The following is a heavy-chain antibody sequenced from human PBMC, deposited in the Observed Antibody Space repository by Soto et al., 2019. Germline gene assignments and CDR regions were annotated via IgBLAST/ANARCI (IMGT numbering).Heavy chain of an antibody. J-gene: IGHJ4*02. CDR3: ARGSYYYDSSGYYNY. Sequence: QVQLQESGPGLVKPSQPLSLTCTVSGGSISSGDYYWSWIRQPPGKGLEWIGYIYYSGSTYYNPCLSSRVTISVDTAKNPFSLKRSSVTTADTAVYYCARGSYYYDSSGYYNYWGQGTLVTVSS. V-gene: IGHV4-30-4*01. CDR1: GGSISSGDYY. D-gene: IGHD3-22*01. CDR2: IYYSGST.